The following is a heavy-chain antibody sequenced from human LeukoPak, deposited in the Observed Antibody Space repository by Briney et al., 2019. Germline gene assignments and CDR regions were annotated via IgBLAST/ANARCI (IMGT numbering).Heavy chain of an antibody. CDR2: IYYSGST. Sequence: SETLSLTCTVSGGSISYYYWSWIRRSPGKGLEWMGSIYYSGSTNYNPSLKSRITISVDTSKNQFSLKLSSVTAADTTVYYCARSHIVAVTGFAFDIWGQGTLVTVSS. J-gene: IGHJ3*02. CDR1: GGSISYYY. V-gene: IGHV4-59*08. CDR3: ARSHIVAVTGFAFDI. D-gene: IGHD2-21*02.